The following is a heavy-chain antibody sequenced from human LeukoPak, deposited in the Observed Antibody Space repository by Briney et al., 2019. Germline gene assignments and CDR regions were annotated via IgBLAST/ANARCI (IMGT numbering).Heavy chain of an antibody. Sequence: GGSLRLSCAASGFTFSSYAMHWVRQAPGKGLEWVAVISYDGSNKYYADSVKGRFTISRDNAKNSLYLQMNSLRDEDTAVYYCARIPGGYYYGMDVWGQGTTVTVSS. V-gene: IGHV3-30-3*01. CDR3: ARIPGGYYYGMDV. D-gene: IGHD3-16*01. CDR2: ISYDGSNK. J-gene: IGHJ6*02. CDR1: GFTFSSYA.